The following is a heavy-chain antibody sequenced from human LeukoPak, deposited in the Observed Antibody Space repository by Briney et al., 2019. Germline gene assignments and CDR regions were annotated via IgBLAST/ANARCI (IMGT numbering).Heavy chain of an antibody. V-gene: IGHV1-58*02. CDR1: GFTFTSPA. D-gene: IGHD3-10*01. CDR2: IVVGSGNT. CDR3: AAVDYYGSGRELYFDY. Sequence: SVKVSCKASGFTFTSPAMQWVRQARGQRLEWIGWIVVGSGNTNYAQKFQEGVTITRDMSTSTAYMELSSLRSEDTAVYYCAAVDYYGSGRELYFDYWGQGTLVTVSS. J-gene: IGHJ4*02.